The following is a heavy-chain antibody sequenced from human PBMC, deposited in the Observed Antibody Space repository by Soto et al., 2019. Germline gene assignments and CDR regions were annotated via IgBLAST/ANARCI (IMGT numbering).Heavy chain of an antibody. J-gene: IGHJ4*02. CDR3: ARVRYSGYDQYYFDY. D-gene: IGHD5-12*01. Sequence: AGGSLRLSCAASGFTFSSYWTHWVRQAPGKGLVWVSRINSDGSSTSYADSVKGRFTISRDNAKNTLYLQMNSLRAEDTAVYYCARVRYSGYDQYYFDYWGQGTLVTVSS. V-gene: IGHV3-74*01. CDR1: GFTFSSYW. CDR2: INSDGSST.